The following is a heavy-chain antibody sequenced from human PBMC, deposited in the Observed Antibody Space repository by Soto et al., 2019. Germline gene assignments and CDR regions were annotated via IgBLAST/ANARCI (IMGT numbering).Heavy chain of an antibody. Sequence: AGGALKLSCAAPGFTFCSYALSWGRPAPGKGLEWVSAISGSGGSTYYADSVKGRFTISRDNSKNTLYLQMNSLRAEDTAVYYCAKAGVLDYSKVFDYWGQGTLVTVSS. D-gene: IGHD4-4*01. J-gene: IGHJ4*02. CDR2: ISGSGGST. CDR3: AKAGVLDYSKVFDY. V-gene: IGHV3-23*01. CDR1: GFTFCSYA.